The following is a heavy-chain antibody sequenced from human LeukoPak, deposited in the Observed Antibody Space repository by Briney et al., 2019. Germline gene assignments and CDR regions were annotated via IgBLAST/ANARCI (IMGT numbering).Heavy chain of an antibody. V-gene: IGHV3-48*03. D-gene: IGHD3-10*02. Sequence: AGSLRLSCAASGFTFSSYEMNWVRQAPGKGLEWVSYISSSGSTIYYADPVKGRFTISRDNAKNSLYLQMNSLKADTTAVYYCAGLGITMIGGVWGKGTTVTISS. CDR1: GFTFSSYE. CDR2: ISSSGSTI. CDR3: AGLGITMIGGV. J-gene: IGHJ6*04.